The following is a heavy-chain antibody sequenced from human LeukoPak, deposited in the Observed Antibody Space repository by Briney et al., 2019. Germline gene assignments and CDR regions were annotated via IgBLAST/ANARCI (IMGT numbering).Heavy chain of an antibody. Sequence: GGSLRLSCAASGFTFDDYGMNWVRQAPGKGLEWVSGMNWNGNDIGYADSVKGRFTISRDNAKNFLYLQMNSLRVEDMALYYRATSAYLDHWGQGTLVTVSS. V-gene: IGHV3-20*04. CDR3: ATSAYLDH. J-gene: IGHJ4*02. CDR1: GFTFDDYG. D-gene: IGHD3-16*01. CDR2: MNWNGNDI.